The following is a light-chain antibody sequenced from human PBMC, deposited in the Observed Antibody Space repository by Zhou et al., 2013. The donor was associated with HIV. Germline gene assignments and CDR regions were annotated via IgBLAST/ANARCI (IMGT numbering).Light chain of an antibody. CDR3: QQYGTSLLFT. V-gene: IGKV3-20*01. J-gene: IGKJ3*01. CDR1: ETVSSSY. Sequence: EIVLTQSPGTLSLSPGETATLSCRASETVSSSYLAWYQQKPGQSPRLLIYGASRRATGIPDRISGSGSGTDFTLTISRLEPEDFAVYYCQQYGTSLLFTFGPGTKVDIK. CDR2: GAS.